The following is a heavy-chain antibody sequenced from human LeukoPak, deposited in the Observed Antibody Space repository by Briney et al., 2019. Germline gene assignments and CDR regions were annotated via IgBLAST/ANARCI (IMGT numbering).Heavy chain of an antibody. Sequence: SETLSLTCTVSGGSISSSSYYWGWIRQPPGKGLEWIGSIYYSGSTYCNPSLKSRVTISVDTSKNQFSLKLSSVTAADTAVYYCARTPSFYCSSTSCYTFDYWGQGTLVTVSS. V-gene: IGHV4-39*01. CDR2: IYYSGST. J-gene: IGHJ4*02. CDR3: ARTPSFYCSSTSCYTFDY. CDR1: GGSISSSSYY. D-gene: IGHD2-2*02.